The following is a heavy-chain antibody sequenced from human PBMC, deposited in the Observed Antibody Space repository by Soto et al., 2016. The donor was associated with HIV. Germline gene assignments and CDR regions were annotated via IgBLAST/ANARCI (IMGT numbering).Heavy chain of an antibody. D-gene: IGHD6-19*01. CDR1: GFTFDGYA. CDR3: VKDNSGWYYFDY. Sequence: EVQLVKSGGGLVQPGRSLRLSCAASGFTFDGYAMHWVRQAPGKGLEWVSGISWNSGNIGYADSVKGRFTISRDNAKNSLYLQMNSLRPEDTAFYYCVKDNSGWYYFDYWGQGTLVTVSS. J-gene: IGHJ4*02. CDR2: ISWNSGNI. V-gene: IGHV3-9*01.